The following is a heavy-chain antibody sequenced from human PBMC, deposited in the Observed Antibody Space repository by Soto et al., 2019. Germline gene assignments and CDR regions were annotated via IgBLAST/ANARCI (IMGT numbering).Heavy chain of an antibody. CDR3: ARRAETNGWNGFGADKYYFDF. D-gene: IGHD1-1*01. Sequence: AAVKVSCKASGYTFTSYDIYWVRQATGQGLEWMGWMNPNTGNSAYAQKFQGRVTVTSDTSINTVHMELSSLRSEDTAVYYCARRAETNGWNGFGADKYYFDFWGQGTLVTVSS. CDR1: GYTFTSYD. J-gene: IGHJ4*02. CDR2: MNPNTGNS. V-gene: IGHV1-8*01.